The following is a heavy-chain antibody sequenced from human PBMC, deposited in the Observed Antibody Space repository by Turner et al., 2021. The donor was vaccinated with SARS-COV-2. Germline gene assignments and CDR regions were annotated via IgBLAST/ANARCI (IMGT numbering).Heavy chain of an antibody. Sequence: QVQLQESGPGLVKPSETLSLTCTVAGGSISSYFWNWIRQPAGKGLGWIGRIYTSGTSNYNPSLKSRVTMSVDTSKNQFSLRLSSVTAADTAVYYCARDRVQLGPVGMDVWGQGTTVTVSS. CDR1: GGSISSYF. J-gene: IGHJ6*02. CDR3: ARDRVQLGPVGMDV. D-gene: IGHD6-6*01. V-gene: IGHV4-4*07. CDR2: IYTSGTS.